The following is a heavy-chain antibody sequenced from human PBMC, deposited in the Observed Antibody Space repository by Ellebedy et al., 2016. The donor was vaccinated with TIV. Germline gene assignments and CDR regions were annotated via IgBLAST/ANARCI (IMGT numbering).Heavy chain of an antibody. V-gene: IGHV3-30-3*01. J-gene: IGHJ4*02. CDR3: ARGSGYSGYEPFDY. CDR1: GFTFSLSA. Sequence: PGGSLRLSCAASGFTFSLSAMHWVRQGPGKGLEWVAITSYDGTSKNYADSVKGRFTISRDNSKNTLYLQMNTLRSDDTAVYYCARGSGYSGYEPFDYWGQGTLVTVSS. CDR2: TSYDGTSK. D-gene: IGHD5-12*01.